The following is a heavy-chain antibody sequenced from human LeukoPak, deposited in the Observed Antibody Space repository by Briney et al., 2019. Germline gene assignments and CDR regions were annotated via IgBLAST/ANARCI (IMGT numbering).Heavy chain of an antibody. CDR1: GFTFTMYS. Sequence: GGSLRLSCAASGFTFTMYSLNWVRQAPGKGLEWVSYISDSGSTTYYADSVKGRFTISRDNAMDSLYLQMNSLRAEDTAVYYCARAREGGRDGYNLDYWGQGTLVTVSS. CDR2: ISDSGSTT. D-gene: IGHD5-24*01. V-gene: IGHV3-48*01. J-gene: IGHJ4*02. CDR3: ARAREGGRDGYNLDY.